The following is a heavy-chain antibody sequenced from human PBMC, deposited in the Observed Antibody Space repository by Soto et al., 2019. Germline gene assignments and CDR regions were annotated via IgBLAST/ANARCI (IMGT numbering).Heavy chain of an antibody. V-gene: IGHV4-31*03. CDR1: GGSISSTGYF. CDR2: IFYSGST. CDR3: AREAGSGDYFDY. Sequence: QVQLQESGPGLVKPSQTLSLTCTVSGGSISSTGYFWTWIRQHPGKGLEWIGYIFYSGSTFHNPSPKSRVTISVDTSKNQVSLELSSVTAADTAVYYCAREAGSGDYFDYWGQGTLVTVSS. D-gene: IGHD1-26*01. J-gene: IGHJ4*02.